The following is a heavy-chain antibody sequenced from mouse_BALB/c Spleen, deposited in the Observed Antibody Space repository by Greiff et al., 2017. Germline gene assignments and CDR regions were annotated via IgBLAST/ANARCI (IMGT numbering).Heavy chain of an antibody. J-gene: IGHJ1*01. CDR1: GFTFSSYA. Sequence: EVQGVESGGGLVKPGGSLKLSCAASGFTFSSYAMSWVRQTPEKRLEWVASISSGGSTYYPDSVKGRFTISRDNARNILYLQMSSLRSEDTAMYYCARGNYGSSYDWYFDVWGAGTTVTVSS. D-gene: IGHD1-1*01. CDR2: ISSGGST. V-gene: IGHV5-6-5*01. CDR3: ARGNYGSSYDWYFDV.